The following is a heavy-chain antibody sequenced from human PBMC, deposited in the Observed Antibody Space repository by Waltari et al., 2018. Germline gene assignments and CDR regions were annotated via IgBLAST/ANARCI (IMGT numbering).Heavy chain of an antibody. Sequence: QVQLQESGPGLVKPSETLSLTCTVSGGSISSYYWSWIRQPPGKGLAGIGYIYTSGSTNYNPSLKSRVTISVDTSKNQFSLKLSSVTAADTAVYYCASAPKSYYYGSGSYFYYYYYMDVWGKGTTVTVSS. CDR1: GGSISSYY. J-gene: IGHJ6*03. V-gene: IGHV4-4*09. D-gene: IGHD3-10*01. CDR2: IYTSGST. CDR3: ASAPKSYYYGSGSYFYYYYYMDV.